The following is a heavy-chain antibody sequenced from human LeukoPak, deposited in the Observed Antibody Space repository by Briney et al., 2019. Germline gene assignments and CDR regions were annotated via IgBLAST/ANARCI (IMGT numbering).Heavy chain of an antibody. CDR2: MNPNSGNT. D-gene: IGHD1-26*01. V-gene: IGHV1-8*01. CDR3: ARKRGSYFWCFDY. J-gene: IGHJ4*02. Sequence: ASVKVSCKASGYTFTSYDINWVRQATGQGLEWMGWMNPNSGNTGYAQKFQGRVTMTRNTSISTAYMELSSLRSDDTAVYYCARKRGSYFWCFDYWGQGTLVTVSS. CDR1: GYTFTSYD.